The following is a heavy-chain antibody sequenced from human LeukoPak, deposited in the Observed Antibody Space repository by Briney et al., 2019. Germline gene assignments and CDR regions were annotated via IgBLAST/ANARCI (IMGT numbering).Heavy chain of an antibody. D-gene: IGHD3-10*01. CDR2: IYTSGST. CDR3: ARDTYYYGSGSYYNRYFDY. CDR1: GGSISSGSYY. Sequence: SETLSLTCTVSGGSISSGSYYWSWIRQPAGKGLEWIGRIYTSGSTNYNPSLKSRVTISVDTSKNQFSLKLSSVTAADTAVYYCARDTYYYGSGSYYNRYFDYWGQGTLATVSS. J-gene: IGHJ4*02. V-gene: IGHV4-61*02.